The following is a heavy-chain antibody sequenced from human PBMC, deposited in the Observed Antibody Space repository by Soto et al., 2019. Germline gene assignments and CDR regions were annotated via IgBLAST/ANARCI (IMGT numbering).Heavy chain of an antibody. D-gene: IGHD3-9*01. V-gene: IGHV4-59*03. Sequence: SETLSLTCTVSGGSITRYYWSWIRQPAGKGLEFIGYIYHSGATKYTPSLKSRVTISVDKSENQFSLQMRSVSAADTAMYFCAALGLTGRAVHYHHSGMGVCDRGAPITVSS. CDR2: IYHSGAT. CDR1: GGSITRYY. CDR3: AALGLTGRAVHYHHSGMGV. J-gene: IGHJ6*04.